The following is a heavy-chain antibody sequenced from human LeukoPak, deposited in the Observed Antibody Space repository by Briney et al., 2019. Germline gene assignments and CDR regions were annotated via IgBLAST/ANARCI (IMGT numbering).Heavy chain of an antibody. V-gene: IGHV1-18*04. D-gene: IGHD2-2*01. J-gene: IGHJ4*02. CDR3: AIDLLGYCSSTSCPGWGY. CDR1: GYTFTSYG. CDR2: ISAYNGNT. Sequence: ASVKVSCKASGYTFTSYGISWVRQAPGQGLEWMGWISAYNGNTNYAQKLQGRVTMTTDTSTSTAYMELRSLRSDDTAVYYCAIDLLGYCSSTSCPGWGYWGQGTLVTVSS.